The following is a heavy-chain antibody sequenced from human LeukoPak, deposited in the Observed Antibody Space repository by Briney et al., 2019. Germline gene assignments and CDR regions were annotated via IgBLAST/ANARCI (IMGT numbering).Heavy chain of an antibody. CDR3: ARDRGYSYGHPNWFDP. CDR2: IYYSGGT. V-gene: IGHV4-59*01. Sequence: PSETLSLTCTVSGGSISSYYWSWIRQPPGKGLEWIGYIYYSGGTNYNPSLKSRVTISVDTSKNQFSLKLSSVTAADTAVYYCARDRGYSYGHPNWFDPWGQGTLVTVSS. J-gene: IGHJ5*02. CDR1: GGSISSYY. D-gene: IGHD5-18*01.